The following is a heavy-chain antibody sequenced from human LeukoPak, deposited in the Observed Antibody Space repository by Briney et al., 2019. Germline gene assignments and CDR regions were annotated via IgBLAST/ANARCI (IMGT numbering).Heavy chain of an antibody. CDR2: ISGSGGIT. Sequence: GGSLRLSCAASGFTFSSYGMSWVRQAPGKGLEWVSVISGSGGITYYADSVKGRFTISRDNSKNTLYLQMNSLRAEDTAVYYCAKDPGSGRDYHYYMDVWGKGTTVTISS. CDR3: AKDPGSGRDYHYYMDV. V-gene: IGHV3-23*01. CDR1: GFTFSSYG. D-gene: IGHD3-10*01. J-gene: IGHJ6*03.